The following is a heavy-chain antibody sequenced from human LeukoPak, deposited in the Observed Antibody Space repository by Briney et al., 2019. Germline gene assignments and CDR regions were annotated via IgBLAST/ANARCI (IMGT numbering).Heavy chain of an antibody. V-gene: IGHV3-48*03. CDR3: ARAGCSSSSCPYRNWFDP. CDR1: GCTFSSYE. Sequence: GSLRRSCAASGCTFSSYEMNWVRQAPGKGLEWVSYTSTGGSARYYADSVKGRFSISRDNAKNSLYLQMNSLRAEDTAVYYCARAGCSSSSCPYRNWFDPWGQGTLVTVSS. J-gene: IGHJ5*02. CDR2: TSTGGSAR. D-gene: IGHD2-2*01.